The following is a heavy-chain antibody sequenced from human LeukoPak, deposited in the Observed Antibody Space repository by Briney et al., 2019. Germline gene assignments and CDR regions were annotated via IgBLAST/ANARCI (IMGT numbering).Heavy chain of an antibody. Sequence: ASVKVSCKASGYTFTGYYMHWVRQAPGQGLEWMGWINPNSGGTNYAQKFQGRVTMTRDTSISTAYMELSRLRSDDTAVYYCARVQNEVATISYYYYYMDVWGKGTTVTVSS. D-gene: IGHD5-12*01. V-gene: IGHV1-2*02. J-gene: IGHJ6*03. CDR2: INPNSGGT. CDR3: ARVQNEVATISYYYYYMDV. CDR1: GYTFTGYY.